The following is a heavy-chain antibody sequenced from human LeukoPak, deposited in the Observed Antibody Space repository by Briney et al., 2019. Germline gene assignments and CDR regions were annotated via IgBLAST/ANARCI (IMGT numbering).Heavy chain of an antibody. CDR1: GFTFSNYA. J-gene: IGHJ5*02. D-gene: IGHD6-19*01. Sequence: GGSLRLSCAASGFTFSNYAMHWVRQAPGKGLEWVAVISYDGSNKYYADSVKGRFTISRDNSKNTLYLQMNSLRAEDTAVYYCARAPSAAGSWGQGTLVTVSP. CDR3: ARAPSAAGS. V-gene: IGHV3-30*04. CDR2: ISYDGSNK.